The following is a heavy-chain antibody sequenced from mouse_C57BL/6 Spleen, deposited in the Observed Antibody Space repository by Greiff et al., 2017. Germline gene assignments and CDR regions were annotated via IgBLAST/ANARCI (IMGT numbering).Heavy chain of an antibody. CDR2: IDPSDSYT. V-gene: IGHV1-69*01. CDR1: GYTFTSYW. Sequence: QVQLKQPGAELVMPGASVKLSCKASGYTFTSYWMHWVKQRPGQGLEWIGEIDPSDSYTNYNQKFKGKSTLTVDKSSSTAYMQLSSLTSEDSAVYYCASRVSYYFDYWGQGTTLTVSS. CDR3: ASRVSYYFDY. J-gene: IGHJ2*01.